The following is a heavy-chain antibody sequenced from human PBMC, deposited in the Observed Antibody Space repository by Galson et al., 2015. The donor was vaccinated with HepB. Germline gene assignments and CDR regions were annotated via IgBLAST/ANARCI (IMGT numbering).Heavy chain of an antibody. CDR3: ARRGSYYYDSSGYYDWYFDV. D-gene: IGHD3-22*01. J-gene: IGHJ2*01. CDR1: GYTFTGYY. CDR2: INPNSGGT. Sequence: SVKVSCKASGYTFTGYYMHWVRQAPGQGLEWMGWINPNSGGTKYAQKFQGRVTMTRDTSISTAYMELSRLRSDDTAVYYCARRGSYYYDSSGYYDWYFDVWGRGTLVTVSS. V-gene: IGHV1-2*02.